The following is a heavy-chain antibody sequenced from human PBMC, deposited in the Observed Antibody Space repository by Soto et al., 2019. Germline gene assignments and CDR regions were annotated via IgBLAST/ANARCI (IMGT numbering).Heavy chain of an antibody. CDR1: GFKFSNYW. CDR3: ARDGLLFSGPYRPSRFDY. Sequence: GSLRLSCAASGFKFSNYWMSWVRQAPGKGLEWVGNIKHDTSEAHYADSVKGRFTITRDNIKNFLFLQMNGLRADDTASYYCARDGLLFSGPYRPSRFDYWGLGTLVTVSS. D-gene: IGHD3-16*02. J-gene: IGHJ4*02. V-gene: IGHV3-7*03. CDR2: IKHDTSEA.